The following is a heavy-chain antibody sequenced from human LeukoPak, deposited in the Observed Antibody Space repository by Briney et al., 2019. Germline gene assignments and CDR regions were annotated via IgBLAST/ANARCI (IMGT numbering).Heavy chain of an antibody. J-gene: IGHJ4*02. D-gene: IGHD2-2*02. V-gene: IGHV1-2*02. CDR1: GYTFTGYY. CDR2: INPNSGGT. Sequence: ASVKVSCKASGYTFTGYYMHWVRQAPGQGLEWMGWINPNSGGTNYAQKFQGRVTMTRDTSISTAYMELSRLRSDGTAVYYCARDRAGYCSSTSCYTMDYWGQGTLVTVSS. CDR3: ARDRAGYCSSTSCYTMDY.